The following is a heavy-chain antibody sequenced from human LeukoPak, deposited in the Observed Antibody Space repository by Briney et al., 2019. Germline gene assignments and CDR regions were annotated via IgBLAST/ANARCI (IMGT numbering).Heavy chain of an antibody. CDR3: ARDQGHNWFDP. CDR2: IYYSGST. Sequence: SETLSLTCTVSGGSLSSSSYYWGWIRQPPGKGLEWIGSIYYSGSTYYNPSLKSRVTISVDTSKNQFSLKLSSVTAADTAVYYCARDQGHNWFDPWGQGTLVTVSS. J-gene: IGHJ5*02. CDR1: GGSLSSSSYY. V-gene: IGHV4-39*07.